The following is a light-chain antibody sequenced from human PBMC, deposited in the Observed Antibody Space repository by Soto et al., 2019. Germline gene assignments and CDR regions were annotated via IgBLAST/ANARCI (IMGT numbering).Light chain of an antibody. CDR1: QSVSSN. Sequence: EIVMTQSPATLSVSPGERSTVSCMSSQSVSSNLAWYQQKPGQAPRLLIYGASSRATGIPDRFSGSGSGTDFTLTISRLEPEDFAVYYCQQYGSSLRTFGQGTKVDI. CDR2: GAS. J-gene: IGKJ1*01. CDR3: QQYGSSLRT. V-gene: IGKV3-20*01.